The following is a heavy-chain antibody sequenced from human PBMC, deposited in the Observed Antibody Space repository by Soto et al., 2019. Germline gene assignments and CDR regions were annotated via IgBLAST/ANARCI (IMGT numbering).Heavy chain of an antibody. CDR2: IYPGDSDT. D-gene: IGHD5-18*01. J-gene: IGHJ6*02. Sequence: PGESLKISCKGSGYRFTSYWIGWVRQMPGKGLEWMGIIYPGDSDTRYSPSFQGQVTISADKSISTAYLQWSSLKASDTAMYYCARLSVDTATVWGYYYYYYGMDVWGQGTTVTVSS. CDR1: GYRFTSYW. CDR3: ARLSVDTATVWGYYYYYYGMDV. V-gene: IGHV5-51*01.